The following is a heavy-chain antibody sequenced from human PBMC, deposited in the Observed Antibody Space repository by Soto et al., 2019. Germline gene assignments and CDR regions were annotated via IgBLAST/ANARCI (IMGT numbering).Heavy chain of an antibody. CDR2: IYTSGST. V-gene: IGHV4-4*07. CDR1: GGSISSYY. CDR3: ARGLCRQQLDN. D-gene: IGHD6-13*01. J-gene: IGHJ4*02. Sequence: SETLSLTCTVSGGSISSYYCTWIRQPAGKGLEWIGRIYTSGSTNYNPSLKSRVTMSVDTSKNQFSLKLSSVTAADTAVYYCARGLCRQQLDNCGQGTMVTVFS.